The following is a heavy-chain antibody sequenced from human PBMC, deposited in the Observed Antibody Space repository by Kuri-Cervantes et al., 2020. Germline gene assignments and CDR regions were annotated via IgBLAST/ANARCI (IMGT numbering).Heavy chain of an antibody. J-gene: IGHJ6*02. V-gene: IGHV3-30-3*01. CDR1: GFTFSSYA. Sequence: GGSLRLSCAASGFTFSSYAMHWVRQAPGKGLEWVAVISYDGSNKYYADSVKGRFTISRDNSKNTPYLQMNSLRAEDTAVYYCARGGMDVWGQGTTVTVSS. CDR2: ISYDGSNK. CDR3: ARGGMDV.